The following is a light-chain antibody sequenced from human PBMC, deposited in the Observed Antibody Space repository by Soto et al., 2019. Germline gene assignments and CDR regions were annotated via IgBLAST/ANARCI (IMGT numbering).Light chain of an antibody. CDR1: LDIGND. J-gene: IGKJ1*01. Sequence: DIQVTQSPSSLSAFIGDRVSITCRASLDIGNDLDWYQQKPGKAPKRLLYHTSTLQSGVPSRFSGAGSGAEFTLTINGLQSEDFATYFCLQHKSYPWTFGQGTKLDIK. CDR3: LQHKSYPWT. CDR2: HTS. V-gene: IGKV1-17*01.